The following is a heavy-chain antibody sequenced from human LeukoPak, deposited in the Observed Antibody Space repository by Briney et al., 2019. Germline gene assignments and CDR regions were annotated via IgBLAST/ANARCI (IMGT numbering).Heavy chain of an antibody. J-gene: IGHJ6*03. D-gene: IGHD1-26*01. CDR3: ARSLSGYYYYMDV. V-gene: IGHV4-4*09. CDR1: GGSISSYY. Sequence: SETLSLTCTVSGGSISSYYWSWIRQPPGKGLECIGYIYTSGSTNYNPSLKSRVTISVDTSKNQFSLKLSSVTGADTAVYYCARSLSGYYYYMDVWGKGTTVTVSS. CDR2: IYTSGST.